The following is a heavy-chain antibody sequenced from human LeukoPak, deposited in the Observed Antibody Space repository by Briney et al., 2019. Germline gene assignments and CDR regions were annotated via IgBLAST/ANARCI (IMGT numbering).Heavy chain of an antibody. Sequence: QPGGSLRLSCAASGFTFSSYAMSWVRQAPGKGLEWVSAISGSGGSTYYADSVKGRFTISRDNSKNTLYLQMNSLRAEDTAVYYCAKDHLPALWEQWLDFFDYWGQGTLVTVSS. CDR3: AKDHLPALWEQWLDFFDY. J-gene: IGHJ4*02. D-gene: IGHD6-19*01. V-gene: IGHV3-23*01. CDR1: GFTFSSYA. CDR2: ISGSGGST.